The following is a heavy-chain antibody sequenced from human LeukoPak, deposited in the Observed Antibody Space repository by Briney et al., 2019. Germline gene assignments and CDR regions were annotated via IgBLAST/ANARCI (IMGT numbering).Heavy chain of an antibody. CDR2: ISGSGGGT. Sequence: PGGSLRLSCAASGFTFSTYAMSWVRQAAGKGLEWVSLISGSGGGTYYADSVKGRFTISRDNSKNTLYLQMNSLRAEDTAVYYCAKEYCSSTSCYEEFDAFDIWGQGTMVTVSS. D-gene: IGHD2-2*01. V-gene: IGHV3-23*01. CDR1: GFTFSTYA. J-gene: IGHJ3*02. CDR3: AKEYCSSTSCYEEFDAFDI.